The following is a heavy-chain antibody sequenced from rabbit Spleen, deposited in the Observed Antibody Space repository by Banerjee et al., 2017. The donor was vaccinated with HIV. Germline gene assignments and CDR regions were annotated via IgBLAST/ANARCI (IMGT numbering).Heavy chain of an antibody. J-gene: IGHJ4*01. D-gene: IGHD1-1*01. V-gene: IGHV1S40*01. CDR2: GYPDGIGST. CDR3: ARDLTSVIGWNFNL. Sequence: QSLEESGGDLVKPGASLTLTCKASGFSFSTSYYICWVRQAPGKGLEWIGCGYPDGIGSTAYASWAKGRFTISRTSSTTVTLQMTSLTAADTATYFCARDLTSVIGWNFNLWGPGTLVTVS. CDR1: GFSFSTSYY.